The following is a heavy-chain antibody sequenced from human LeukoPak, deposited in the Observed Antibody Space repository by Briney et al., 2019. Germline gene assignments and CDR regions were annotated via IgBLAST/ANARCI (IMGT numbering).Heavy chain of an antibody. CDR1: GGSFSGYY. CDR2: INHSGST. D-gene: IGHD3-9*01. CDR3: AIRITSNYDILTGYSKRGFDY. J-gene: IGHJ4*02. V-gene: IGHV4-34*01. Sequence: SETLSLTCAVYGGSFSGYYWSWIRQPPGKGLEWIGEINHSGSTNYNPSLKSRVTISVDTSKNQFSLKLSSVTAADTAVYYCAIRITSNYDILTGYSKRGFDYWGQGTLVTVSS.